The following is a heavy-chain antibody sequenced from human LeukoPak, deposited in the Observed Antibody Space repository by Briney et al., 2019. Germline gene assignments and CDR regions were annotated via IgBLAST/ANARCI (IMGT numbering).Heavy chain of an antibody. CDR2: IRYDGSNK. J-gene: IGHJ4*02. CDR3: AKDATMVRGVADFIDY. D-gene: IGHD3-10*01. CDR1: GFTSSSYG. V-gene: IGHV3-30*02. Sequence: GGSLRLSCAASGFTSSSYGMHWVRQAPGKGLEWVAFIRYDGSNKYYADSVKGRFTISRDNSKNTLYLQMNSLRAEDTAVYYCAKDATMVRGVADFIDYWGQGTLVTVSS.